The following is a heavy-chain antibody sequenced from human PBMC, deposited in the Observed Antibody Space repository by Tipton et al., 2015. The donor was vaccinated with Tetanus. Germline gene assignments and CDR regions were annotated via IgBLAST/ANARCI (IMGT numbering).Heavy chain of an antibody. D-gene: IGHD2-8*02. CDR1: GGTFSTNP. V-gene: IGHV1-69*01. Sequence: QVQLVQSGAEVKRPGSSVKVSCKASGGTFSTNPVTWVRQAPGQGLEWLGEIFPDSAVYSQTFEGRVTISADGSRTTSYMELNRLTIDDTAVYYCAREVGRTGGGVFDLWGQGTKVTVS. J-gene: IGHJ3*01. CDR2: IFPDSA. CDR3: AREVGRTGGGVFDL.